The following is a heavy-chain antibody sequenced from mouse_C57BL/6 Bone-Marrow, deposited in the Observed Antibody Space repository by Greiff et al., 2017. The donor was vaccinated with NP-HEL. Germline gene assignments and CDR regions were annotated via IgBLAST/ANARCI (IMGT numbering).Heavy chain of an antibody. Sequence: QVQLQQPGAELVKPGASVKLSCKASGYTFTSYCMHWVKQRPGQGLEWIGMIHPNSGSTNYNEKFKGKATLTVDKSSRTAYMQLSSLTSEDSAVYYCARLCDYDVGYAMDYWGQGTSVTVSS. CDR2: IHPNSGST. CDR3: ARLCDYDVGYAMDY. D-gene: IGHD2-4*01. V-gene: IGHV1-64*01. CDR1: GYTFTSYC. J-gene: IGHJ4*01.